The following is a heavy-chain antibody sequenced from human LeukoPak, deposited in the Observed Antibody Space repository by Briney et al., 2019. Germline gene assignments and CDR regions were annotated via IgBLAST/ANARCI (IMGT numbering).Heavy chain of an antibody. D-gene: IGHD6-19*01. CDR2: ISASGEST. Sequence: GGSLRLSCAASGFTFSTYAMSWVRQAPGRGLEWVSAISASGESTYFADSVKGRSTISRDNSKNTLYLQVSSLRAEDTAVYYCAKGYGAGWSQYFDYWGQGTLVTVSS. J-gene: IGHJ4*02. V-gene: IGHV3-23*01. CDR1: GFTFSTYA. CDR3: AKGYGAGWSQYFDY.